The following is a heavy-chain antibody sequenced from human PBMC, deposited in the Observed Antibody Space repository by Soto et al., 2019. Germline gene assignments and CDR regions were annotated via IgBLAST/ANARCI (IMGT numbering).Heavy chain of an antibody. CDR1: GGSISSSNW. D-gene: IGHD3-3*01. CDR2: IYHSGST. V-gene: IGHV4-4*02. CDR3: AREALDTYYYYGMDV. J-gene: IGHJ6*02. Sequence: PSETLSLTCAVSGGSISSSNWWSWVRQPPGKGLEWIGEIYHSGSTNYNPSLKSRVTISVDKSKNQSSLKLSSVTAADTAVYYCAREALDTYYYYGMDVWGQGTTVTVSS.